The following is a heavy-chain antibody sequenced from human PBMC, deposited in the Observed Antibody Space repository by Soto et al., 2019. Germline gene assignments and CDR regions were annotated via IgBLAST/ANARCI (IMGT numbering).Heavy chain of an antibody. CDR1: GGSISSYY. Sequence: PSETLSRTCTVSGGSISSYYWSWIRQPPGKVLELIGYIYYSGITNYNPSLKSRVTISVDTSKNQFSLKLSSVTAADTAVYYCAAPLNWFEPWGQGTLVKVYS. CDR2: IYYSGIT. J-gene: IGHJ5*02. CDR3: AAPLNWFEP. V-gene: IGHV4-59*08.